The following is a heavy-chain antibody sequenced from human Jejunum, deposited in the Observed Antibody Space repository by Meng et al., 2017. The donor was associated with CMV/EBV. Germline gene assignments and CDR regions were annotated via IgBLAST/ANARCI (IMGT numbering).Heavy chain of an antibody. Sequence: DVQLGGFGGGLVQPGGSLILSCAASGFTVSNSYMSWVRQAPGKGLEWVSVIYGGGSTYYADSVKGRFTISRDSSKNTLYLQMNSLRAEDTAVYYCAREGTTLVTYDYWGQGTLVTVSS. CDR3: AREGTTLVTYDY. J-gene: IGHJ4*02. V-gene: IGHV3-66*01. CDR1: GFTVSNSY. D-gene: IGHD5-18*01. CDR2: IYGGGST.